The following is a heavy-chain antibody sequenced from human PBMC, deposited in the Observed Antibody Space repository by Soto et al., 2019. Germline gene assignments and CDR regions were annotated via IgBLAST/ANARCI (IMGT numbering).Heavy chain of an antibody. J-gene: IGHJ6*02. V-gene: IGHV3-33*01. D-gene: IGHD5-18*01. CDR3: ARATSRIPLWFPGGMDV. CDR1: GFTFSSYG. CDR2: IWYDGSNK. Sequence: QVQLVESGGGVVQPGRSLRLSCAASGFTFSSYGMHWVRQAPGKGLEWVAVIWYDGSNKYYADSVKGRFTISRDNSKNPLYLQMNSLRAEDTAVYYCARATSRIPLWFPGGMDVWGQGTAVTGSS.